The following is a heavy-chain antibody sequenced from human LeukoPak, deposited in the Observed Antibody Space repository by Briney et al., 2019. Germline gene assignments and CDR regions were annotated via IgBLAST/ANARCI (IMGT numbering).Heavy chain of an antibody. CDR2: ISSSSSTI. Sequence: GGSLRLSCAASGFTFSSHSMNWVRQAPGKGLEWVSYISSSSSTIYYADSVKGRFTISRDNAKNSLYLQMNSLRAEDTAVYYCAKSGYHRYGMDVWGQGTTVTVSS. V-gene: IGHV3-48*01. J-gene: IGHJ6*02. D-gene: IGHD5-18*01. CDR1: GFTFSSHS. CDR3: AKSGYHRYGMDV.